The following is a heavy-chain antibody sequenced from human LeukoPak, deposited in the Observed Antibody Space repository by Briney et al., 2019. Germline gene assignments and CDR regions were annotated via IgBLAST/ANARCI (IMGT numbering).Heavy chain of an antibody. J-gene: IGHJ5*02. D-gene: IGHD2-15*01. CDR1: GFTFSSYG. CDR2: IRYDGSNK. Sequence: PGGSLRLSCAASGFTFSSYGMHWVRQAPGKGLEWVAFIRYDGSNKYYADSVKGRFTISRDNSKNTLYLQMNSLRAEDTAVYYCAKIGRGYCSGGSCNDNWFDPWGQGTRVTVSS. V-gene: IGHV3-30*02. CDR3: AKIGRGYCSGGSCNDNWFDP.